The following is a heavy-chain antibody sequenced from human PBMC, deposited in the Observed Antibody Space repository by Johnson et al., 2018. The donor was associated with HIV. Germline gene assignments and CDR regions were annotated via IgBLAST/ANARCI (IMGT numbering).Heavy chain of an antibody. Sequence: QVQLVESGGGLVKAGGSLRLSCAASGFIFNDYYMSWIRQAPGKGLELLSYISTSGGTLYYADSVKDRFTIFRDNAKSSLYLQMNSLRVEDTAIYYCACLVGTTGRNDGFDIWGQGTMVTVSS. V-gene: IGHV3-11*04. D-gene: IGHD1-26*01. CDR1: GFIFNDYY. J-gene: IGHJ3*02. CDR2: ISTSGGTL. CDR3: ACLVGTTGRNDGFDI.